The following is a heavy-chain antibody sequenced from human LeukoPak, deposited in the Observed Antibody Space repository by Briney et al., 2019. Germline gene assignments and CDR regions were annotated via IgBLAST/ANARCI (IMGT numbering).Heavy chain of an antibody. J-gene: IGHJ4*02. CDR2: MSNSGENT. Sequence: PGGSLRLSCAASGFTFSSYSMQWVRQTPGKGLEWVGIMSNSGENTFYGEAVKGRFTISRDNAKNSLYLQMNSLRAEDTAVYYCARGRPSSGWPGYYFDYWGQGTLVTVSS. CDR3: ARGRPSSGWPGYYFDY. V-gene: IGHV3-33*05. CDR1: GFTFSSYS. D-gene: IGHD6-19*01.